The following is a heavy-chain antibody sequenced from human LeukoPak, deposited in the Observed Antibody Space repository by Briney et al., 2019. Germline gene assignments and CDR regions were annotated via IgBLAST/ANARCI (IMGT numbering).Heavy chain of an antibody. CDR3: AKELYSSGPGDAFDI. V-gene: IGHV3-30*02. CDR1: GFTFSSFG. CDR2: IRYDGTNK. Sequence: GGSLRLPCAASGFTFSSFGMHGVRQAPGKGGGGGAFIRYDGTNKYYAPSVKGRFTISRDNSKNTLYLQMNSLRAEDTAVYYCAKELYSSGPGDAFDIWGQGTIVTVSS. J-gene: IGHJ3*02. D-gene: IGHD6-19*01.